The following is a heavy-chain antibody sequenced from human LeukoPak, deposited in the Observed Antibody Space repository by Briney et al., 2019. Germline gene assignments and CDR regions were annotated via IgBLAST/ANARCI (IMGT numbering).Heavy chain of an antibody. CDR2: ISASGGTT. D-gene: IGHD3-10*01. CDR1: GFTFSSYA. CDR3: LKDFGRNLGGPGY. V-gene: IGHV3-23*01. J-gene: IGHJ4*02. Sequence: GGSLRLSCAASGFTFSSYAMSWVRQAPGKGLEWVSAISASGGTTYYADSVKGRFAISRDNSKSTLYLQMNSLRAEDTAVYYCLKDFGRNLGGPGYWGRGTLVTVSA.